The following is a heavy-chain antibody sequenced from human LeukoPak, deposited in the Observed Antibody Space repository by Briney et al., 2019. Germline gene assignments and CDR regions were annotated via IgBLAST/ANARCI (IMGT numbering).Heavy chain of an antibody. Sequence: SETLSLTCTVSGGSISSYYWSWIRQPPGKGLEWIGYIYYSGSTNYNPSLKSRVTISVDTSKNQFSLKLSSATAADTAVYYCARGRGIAVAGTGRLRWYFDLWGRGTLVTVSS. CDR2: IYYSGST. D-gene: IGHD6-19*01. CDR1: GGSISSYY. J-gene: IGHJ2*01. CDR3: ARGRGIAVAGTGRLRWYFDL. V-gene: IGHV4-59*01.